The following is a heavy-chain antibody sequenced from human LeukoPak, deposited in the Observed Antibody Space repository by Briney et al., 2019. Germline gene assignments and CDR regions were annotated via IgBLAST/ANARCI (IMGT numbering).Heavy chain of an antibody. CDR3: ARSSSASRY. V-gene: IGHV3-21*01. J-gene: IGHJ4*02. Sequence: GGSLRLSCAASGFTFSSYSMNWVRQAPGKGLEWVSSISSSSSYIYHADSVKGRFTISRDNAKNSLYLQMNSLRAEDTAVYYCARSSSASRYWGQGTLVTVSS. CDR2: ISSSSSYI. CDR1: GFTFSSYS. D-gene: IGHD3-16*01.